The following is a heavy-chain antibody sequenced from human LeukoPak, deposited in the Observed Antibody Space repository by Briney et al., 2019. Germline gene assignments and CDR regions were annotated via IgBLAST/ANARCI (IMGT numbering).Heavy chain of an antibody. D-gene: IGHD2-15*01. CDR2: IIPIFGTA. V-gene: IGHV1-69*13. Sequence: SVKVSCKASGGTFSSYAISWVRQAPGQGREWMGGIIPIFGTANYAQKFQGRVTITADESTSTAYMELSSLRSEDTAVYYCARVVDNCSGGSCYSALFDYWGQGTLVTVSS. CDR1: GGTFSSYA. CDR3: ARVVDNCSGGSCYSALFDY. J-gene: IGHJ4*02.